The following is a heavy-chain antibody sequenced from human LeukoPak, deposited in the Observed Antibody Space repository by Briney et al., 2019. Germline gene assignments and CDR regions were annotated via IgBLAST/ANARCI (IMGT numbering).Heavy chain of an antibody. CDR2: ISGSGGST. Sequence: RSLRLSCAASGFTFSSYAMSWVRQAPGKGLEWVSAISGSGGSTYYADSVKGRFAISRDNSKNTLYLQMNSLRAEDTAVYYCAKDYGDYPAEYFQHWGQGTLVTVSS. CDR1: GFTFSSYA. J-gene: IGHJ1*01. CDR3: AKDYGDYPAEYFQH. D-gene: IGHD4-17*01. V-gene: IGHV3-23*01.